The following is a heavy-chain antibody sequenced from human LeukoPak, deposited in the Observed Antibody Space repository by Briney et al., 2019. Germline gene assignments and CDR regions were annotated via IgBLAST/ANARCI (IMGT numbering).Heavy chain of an antibody. CDR1: GYTFTTYY. J-gene: IGHJ6*02. D-gene: IGHD3-22*01. Sequence: ASVKVSCKASGYTFTTYYIHWVRQAPGQGLEWMGIINPSDDSTRYAKKFQGRVTMTRDTSTSTVYMELSSLRSEDTAVYYCARGPYYYDSSGYYYVYGMDVWGQGTTVTVSS. CDR2: INPSDDST. CDR3: ARGPYYYDSSGYYYVYGMDV. V-gene: IGHV1-46*01.